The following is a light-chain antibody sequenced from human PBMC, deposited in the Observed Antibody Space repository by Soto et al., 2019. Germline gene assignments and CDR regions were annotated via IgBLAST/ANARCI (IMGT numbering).Light chain of an antibody. Sequence: EVVLTQSPAPLSLSPGERSTLSCRASQSVSSYLAWYQQRPGQAPRLLIFDASNRATGIPARFSGSGSGTDFTLTISSLEPEDFAVYYCQQRSSWPPITFGQGTRLEIK. CDR2: DAS. CDR3: QQRSSWPPIT. J-gene: IGKJ5*01. CDR1: QSVSSY. V-gene: IGKV3-11*01.